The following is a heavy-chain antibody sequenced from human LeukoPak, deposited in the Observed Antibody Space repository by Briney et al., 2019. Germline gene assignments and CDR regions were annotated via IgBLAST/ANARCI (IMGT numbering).Heavy chain of an antibody. CDR3: ARDSGDTSGWYFDY. V-gene: IGHV3-74*01. Sequence: GGSLRLSCAPFGFTFSSYWMHLVRHAPGKGLVWVSRINGDGSSTSYADSVKGRFTISRDNAKNTLYLQMNSLRAEDTAVYFCARDSGDTSGWYFDYWGQGTLVTVSS. J-gene: IGHJ4*02. CDR1: GFTFSSYW. D-gene: IGHD6-19*01. CDR2: INGDGSST.